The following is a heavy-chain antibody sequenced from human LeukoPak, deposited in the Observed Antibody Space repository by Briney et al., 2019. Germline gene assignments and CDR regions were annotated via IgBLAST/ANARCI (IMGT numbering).Heavy chain of an antibody. CDR1: GFTFVTYI. CDR2: ISSSTYI. D-gene: IGHD6-13*01. CDR3: ARDVSSSLPFDF. Sequence: PGGSLRLSCAASGFTFVTYIMNWVRQAPGKGLEWVSSISSSTYIYYADSVKGRFTISRDNAENSLYLQMNSLRAEDTAVYYCARDVSSSLPFDFWGQGTLVTVSS. J-gene: IGHJ4*02. V-gene: IGHV3-21*01.